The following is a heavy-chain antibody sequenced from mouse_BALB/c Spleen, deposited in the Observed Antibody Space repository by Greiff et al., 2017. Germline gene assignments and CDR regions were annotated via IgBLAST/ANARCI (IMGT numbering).Heavy chain of an antibody. CDR3: TEGDYGNYLDY. V-gene: IGHV1-5*01. J-gene: IGHJ2*01. CDR1: GYSFTSYW. D-gene: IGHD2-1*01. Sequence: DVQLQESGTVLARPGASVKMSCKASGYSFTSYWMHWVKQRPGQGLEWIGAIYPGNSDTSYNQKFKGKAKLTAVTSASTAYMELSSLTNEDSAVYYCTEGDYGNYLDYWGQGTTLTVSS. CDR2: IYPGNSDT.